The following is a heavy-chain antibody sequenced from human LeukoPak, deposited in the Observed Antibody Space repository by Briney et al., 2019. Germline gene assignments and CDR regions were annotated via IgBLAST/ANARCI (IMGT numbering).Heavy chain of an antibody. CDR1: GGSFSGYY. CDR3: ATHRYDYGDLYYFDY. D-gene: IGHD4-17*01. V-gene: IGHV4-34*01. CDR2: INHSGST. J-gene: IGHJ4*02. Sequence: SETLSLTCAVYGGSFSGYYWSCIRQPPGKGLEWIGEINHSGSTNYNPSLKSRVTISVDTSKNQFSLKLSSVTAADTAVYYCATHRYDYGDLYYFDYWGQGTLVTVSS.